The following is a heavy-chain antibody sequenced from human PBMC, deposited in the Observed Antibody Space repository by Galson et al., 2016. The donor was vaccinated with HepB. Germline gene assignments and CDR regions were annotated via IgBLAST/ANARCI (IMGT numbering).Heavy chain of an antibody. J-gene: IGHJ4*02. CDR2: ISGTGGST. Sequence: SLRLSCAASGFTFSNYAMSLVRQAPGRGLEWVSTISGTGGSTYYADSVKGRFKISRDNSKNMLYLQMSNLRVENTAVFYCAKGRTAAADYYFDYWGRGTLVSVSS. CDR3: AKGRTAAADYYFDY. V-gene: IGHV3-23*01. CDR1: GFTFSNYA. D-gene: IGHD6-13*01.